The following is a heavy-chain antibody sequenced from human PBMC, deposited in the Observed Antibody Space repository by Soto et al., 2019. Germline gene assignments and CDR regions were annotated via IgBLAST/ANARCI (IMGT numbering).Heavy chain of an antibody. J-gene: IGHJ3*01. CDR1: GFTFSSYS. D-gene: IGHD5-12*01. CDR2: ISSSSSYI. V-gene: IGHV3-21*01. CDR3: ARGALRGYSGYDHDAFDV. Sequence: GGSLRLSCAASGFTFSSYSMNWVRQAPGKGLEWVSSISSSSSYIYYADSVKGRFTISRDNAKNSLYLQMNSLRAEDTAVYYCARGALRGYSGYDHDAFDVWGQGAMVTVSS.